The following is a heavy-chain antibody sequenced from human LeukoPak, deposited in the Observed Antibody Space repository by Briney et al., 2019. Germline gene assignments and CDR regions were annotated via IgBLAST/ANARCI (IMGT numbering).Heavy chain of an antibody. CDR3: ARDAPTSLRITIFPTNWFDP. CDR2: IGAYNGNT. CDR1: GYTFTSYG. J-gene: IGHJ5*02. Sequence: PLASVKVSCKASGYTFTSYGISWVRQAPGQGLEWMGWIGAYNGNTNYAQKLQGRVTMTTDTSTSTVYMELSSLRSEDTAVYYCARDAPTSLRITIFPTNWFDPWGQGTLVTVSS. D-gene: IGHD3-3*01. V-gene: IGHV1-18*01.